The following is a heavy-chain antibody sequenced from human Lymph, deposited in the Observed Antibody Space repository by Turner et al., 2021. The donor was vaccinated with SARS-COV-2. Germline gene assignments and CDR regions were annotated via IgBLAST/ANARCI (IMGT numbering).Heavy chain of an antibody. D-gene: IGHD7-27*01. Sequence: KGYADSVKGRFTISRDNAKNSLYLHVNSLRAEDTALYHCARGTGAADYWGQGTLVTVSS. CDR3: ARGTGAADY. CDR2: K. J-gene: IGHJ4*02. V-gene: IGHV3-20*01.